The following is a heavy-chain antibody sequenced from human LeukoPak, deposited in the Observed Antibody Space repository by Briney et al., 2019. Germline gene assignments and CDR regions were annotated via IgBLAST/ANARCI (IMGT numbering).Heavy chain of an antibody. J-gene: IGHJ4*02. V-gene: IGHV3-33*01. Sequence: GGSLRLSCAASGFTFSSYGMHWVRQAPGKGLEWVAVIWYDGSNKYYADSVKGRFTISRDNSKNTLYLQMTSLRAEDTAVYYCARDRGGDIPFDYWGQGTLVTVSS. CDR1: GFTFSSYG. CDR2: IWYDGSNK. CDR3: ARDRGGDIPFDY. D-gene: IGHD2-21*02.